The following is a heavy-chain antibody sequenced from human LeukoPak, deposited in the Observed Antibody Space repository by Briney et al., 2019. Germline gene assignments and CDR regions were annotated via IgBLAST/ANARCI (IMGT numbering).Heavy chain of an antibody. J-gene: IGHJ4*02. Sequence: GWSLRLSCAASGFTFSSYGMHWVRQAPGKGLEWVAVISYDGSNKYYADSVKGRFTISRDNSKNTLYLQMNSLRAEDTAVYYCAKDTSIVGATSNDYWGQGTLVTVSS. V-gene: IGHV3-30*18. D-gene: IGHD1-26*01. CDR1: GFTFSSYG. CDR2: ISYDGSNK. CDR3: AKDTSIVGATSNDY.